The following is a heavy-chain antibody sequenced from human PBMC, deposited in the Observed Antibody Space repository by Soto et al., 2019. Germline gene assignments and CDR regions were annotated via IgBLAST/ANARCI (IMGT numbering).Heavy chain of an antibody. CDR3: ARSSHKESWFDP. CDR1: NGSISNFY. V-gene: IGHV4-4*07. CDR2: IYTSGTT. D-gene: IGHD6-13*01. J-gene: IGHJ5*02. Sequence: SETLSLTCTVSNGSISNFYWNWIRQPAGKRLEWIGRIYTSGTTSYNPSLRSRVTMSVDASKSQFSLRLNSVTAADTAVYYCARSSHKESWFDPWGQGTLVTVCS.